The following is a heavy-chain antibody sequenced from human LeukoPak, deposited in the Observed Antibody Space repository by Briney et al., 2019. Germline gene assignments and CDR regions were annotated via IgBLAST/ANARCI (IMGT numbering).Heavy chain of an antibody. CDR1: GGSMASITYN. Sequence: PSETLSLTCTVSGGSMASITYNGGWIRKPPGKGLEWIGSFYNSGSTYRNPSLSSRVTIFADMSKNQFSLKLTSVTAADTAVYYCARRLRPGDYFDYWGQGILVTVSS. D-gene: IGHD3-16*01. CDR2: FYNSGST. V-gene: IGHV4-39*01. CDR3: ARRLRPGDYFDY. J-gene: IGHJ4*02.